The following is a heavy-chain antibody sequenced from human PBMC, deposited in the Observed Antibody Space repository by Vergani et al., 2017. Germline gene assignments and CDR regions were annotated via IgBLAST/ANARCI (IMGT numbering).Heavy chain of an antibody. CDR3: ARAPYSGSHPIDY. J-gene: IGHJ4*02. D-gene: IGHD1-26*01. V-gene: IGHV1-69*13. CDR2: IIPIFGTA. CDR1: GGTFSSYA. Sequence: QFQLVQSGAEVKKPGSSVKVSCKSSGGTFSSYAISWVRQAPGQGLEWMGRIIPIFGTATYAQKFQGRVTITADESTSTAYMELSSLRSEDTTVYYCARAPYSGSHPIDYWGQGTLVTVSS.